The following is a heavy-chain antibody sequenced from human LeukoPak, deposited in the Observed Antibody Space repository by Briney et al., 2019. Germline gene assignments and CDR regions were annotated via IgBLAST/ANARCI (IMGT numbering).Heavy chain of an antibody. Sequence: GASLRLSCAASGFTFSSYAMSWVRQAPGKGLEWVSAISGSGGSTYYADSVKGRFTISRDNFKNTLYLQMNSLRAEDTAVYYCARRYDYVWGSYHTFDYWGQGTLVTVSS. CDR3: ARRYDYVWGSYHTFDY. CDR2: ISGSGGST. CDR1: GFTFSSYA. D-gene: IGHD3-16*01. J-gene: IGHJ4*02. V-gene: IGHV3-23*01.